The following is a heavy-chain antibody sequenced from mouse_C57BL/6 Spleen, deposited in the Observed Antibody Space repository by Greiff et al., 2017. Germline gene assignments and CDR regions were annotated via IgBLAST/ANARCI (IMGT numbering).Heavy chain of an antibody. CDR3: ARHEDRGCWYFDD. CDR1: GYTFTEYT. V-gene: IGHV1-62-2*01. CDR2: FYPASGSI. J-gene: IGHJ2*01. Sequence: VQLQQSGAELVKPGASVKLSCKASGYTFTEYTIHWVKQRSGQGLEWIGWFYPASGSITYNQKFKDKATLTAAKSSSTAYMELSRLTSADSAVYFCARHEDRGCWYFDDWGQGTTLTVSS. D-gene: IGHD3-1*01.